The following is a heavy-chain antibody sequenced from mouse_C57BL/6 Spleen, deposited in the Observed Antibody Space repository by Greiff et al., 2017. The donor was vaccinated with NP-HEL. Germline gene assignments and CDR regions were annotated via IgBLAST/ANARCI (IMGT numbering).Heavy chain of an antibody. D-gene: IGHD2-1*01. Sequence: QVQLKESGAELVKPGASVKLSCKASGYTFTSYWMHWVKQRPGQGLEWIGMIHPNSGSTNYNEKFKSKATLTVAKSSSTANKQLSSLTSEDSAVYYCARCTNGNYPYFDYWGQGTTLTVSS. CDR2: IHPNSGST. V-gene: IGHV1-64*01. CDR1: GYTFTSYW. CDR3: ARCTNGNYPYFDY. J-gene: IGHJ2*01.